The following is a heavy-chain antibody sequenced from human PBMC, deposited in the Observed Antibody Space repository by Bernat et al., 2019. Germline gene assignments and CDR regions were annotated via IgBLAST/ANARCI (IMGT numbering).Heavy chain of an antibody. CDR3: AKEVRLYYDVWSGYPNDAFDI. CDR2: ISYDGSNK. D-gene: IGHD3-3*01. V-gene: IGHV3-30*18. Sequence: QVQLVESGGAVVQPGRSLRLSCAASGFTFSSYGMHWVRQAPGKGLEWVSVISYDGSNKYYADSVKGRFTISRDNSKNTLYLQMNSLRAEDTAVYYCAKEVRLYYDVWSGYPNDAFDIWGQGTMVTVSS. CDR1: GFTFSSYG. J-gene: IGHJ3*02.